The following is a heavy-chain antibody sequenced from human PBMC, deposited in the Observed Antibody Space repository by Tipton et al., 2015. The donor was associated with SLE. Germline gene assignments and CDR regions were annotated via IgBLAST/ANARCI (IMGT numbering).Heavy chain of an antibody. V-gene: IGHV1-69*06. CDR1: GGTFSSYA. CDR3: ARSSFQVEYSSRPSYYYYGMDV. Sequence: QSGAEVKKPGSSVKVSCKASGGTFSSYAISWVRQAPGQGLEWMGGIIPIFGTANYAQKFQGRVTITADKSTSTAYMELSSLRSEDTAVYYCARSSFQVEYSSRPSYYYYGMDVWGQGTTVTVSS. D-gene: IGHD6-6*01. CDR2: IIPIFGTA. J-gene: IGHJ6*02.